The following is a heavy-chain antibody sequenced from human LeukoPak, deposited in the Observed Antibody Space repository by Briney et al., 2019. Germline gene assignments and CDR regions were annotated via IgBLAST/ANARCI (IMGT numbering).Heavy chain of an antibody. J-gene: IGHJ4*02. Sequence: PGGSLRLSCAASGFTFSSYGMHWVRQAPGKGLEWVAVISYDGSNKYYADSVKGRFTISRDNSKNTLYLQMNSLRAEDTAVYYCAKVYYYDSSGSMVALFDYWGQGTLVAVSS. V-gene: IGHV3-30*18. CDR1: GFTFSSYG. CDR2: ISYDGSNK. CDR3: AKVYYYDSSGSMVALFDY. D-gene: IGHD3-22*01.